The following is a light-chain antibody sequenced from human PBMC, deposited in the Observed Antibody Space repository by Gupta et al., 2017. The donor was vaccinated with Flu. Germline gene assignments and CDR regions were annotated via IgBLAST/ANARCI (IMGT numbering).Light chain of an antibody. CDR2: EVS. CDR1: SSDVGGYNY. Sequence: QSALTQPASVSASPGQAIPTSFTGNSSDVGGYNYVSWYQQHPGKAPKLMIYEVSNRPSGVPNRFSGSKSGNTASLTISELQAEDEAEYYCSSYTSSSTVVVGGGTKLTVL. J-gene: IGLJ2*01. CDR3: SSYTSSSTVV. V-gene: IGLV2-14*01.